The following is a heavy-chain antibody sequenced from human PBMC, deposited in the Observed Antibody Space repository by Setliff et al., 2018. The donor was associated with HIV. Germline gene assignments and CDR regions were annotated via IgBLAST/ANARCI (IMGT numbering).Heavy chain of an antibody. CDR3: VKHRNRGFDP. CDR2: IYHSGST. J-gene: IGHJ5*02. Sequence: SETLSLTCTVSGDSISSGGYSWSWIRQHPGKGLEWIGYIYHSGSTYYHPSLKSRVTISVDTSKNQFSLKMTSVTAADTAVYYCVKHRNRGFDPWGQGTLVTVSS. V-gene: IGHV4-31*02. CDR1: GDSISSGGYS.